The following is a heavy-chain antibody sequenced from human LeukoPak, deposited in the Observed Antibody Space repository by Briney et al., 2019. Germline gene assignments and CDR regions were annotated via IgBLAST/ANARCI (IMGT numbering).Heavy chain of an antibody. CDR1: GFTFSNYA. Sequence: GGSLRLSCATSGFTFSNYAIHWVRQAPGKGLEWVSDISFDGDNEYYADSVRGRFMIARDISKNTLYLQMNSLRAEDTAVYYCAKDRVIPAATYDAFDMWGQGTIVIVSS. J-gene: IGHJ3*02. D-gene: IGHD2-2*01. V-gene: IGHV3-30-3*01. CDR3: AKDRVIPAATYDAFDM. CDR2: ISFDGDNE.